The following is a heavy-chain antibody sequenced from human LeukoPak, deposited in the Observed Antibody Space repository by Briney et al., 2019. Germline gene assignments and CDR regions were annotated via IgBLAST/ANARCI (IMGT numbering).Heavy chain of an antibody. CDR3: ARFRDSGGGCYFLDY. D-gene: IGHD2-21*02. CDR2: IYYSGSP. J-gene: IGHJ4*02. Sequence: PSETLSLTCTVSGGSIGGYYWSWIRQPPGRGLEWIGNIYYSGSPNYSPSLKSRVAISVDTSKNQFSLNLSSMTAADTAVYYCARFRDSGGGCYFLDYWGQGTLVSVS. V-gene: IGHV4-59*01. CDR1: GGSIGGYY.